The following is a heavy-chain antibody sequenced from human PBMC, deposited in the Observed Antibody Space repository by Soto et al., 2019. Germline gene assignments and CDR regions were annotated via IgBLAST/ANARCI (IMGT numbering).Heavy chain of an antibody. CDR1: GFTFSNAW. V-gene: IGHV3-15*01. CDR3: TTDIAHCSSTSCYPWFDP. Sequence: EVQLVESGGGLVKPGGSLRLSCAASGFTFSNAWMSWVRQAPGKGLEWVGRIKSKTDGGTTDYAAPVKGRFTISRDDSKNTLYLQMNSLKTEDTAVYYCTTDIAHCSSTSCYPWFDPWGQGTLVTVSS. CDR2: IKSKTDGGTT. D-gene: IGHD2-2*01. J-gene: IGHJ5*02.